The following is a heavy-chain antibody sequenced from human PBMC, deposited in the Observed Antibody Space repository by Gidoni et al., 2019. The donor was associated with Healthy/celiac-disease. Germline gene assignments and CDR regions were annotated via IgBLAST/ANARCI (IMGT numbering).Heavy chain of an antibody. CDR1: GFTFSTSA. Sequence: QVQLMESGGGVVQPWRSLRLSCAASGFTFSTSALPVSRQAPGKGLGWVAVIWYDGSNKYYADSVKGRFTISSDNSKNALYLQMNSLRAEDTAVYYCARVLLGITMVRGVIITYGMDVWGQGTTVTVSS. J-gene: IGHJ6*02. CDR2: IWYDGSNK. CDR3: ARVLLGITMVRGVIITYGMDV. D-gene: IGHD3-10*01. V-gene: IGHV3-33*01.